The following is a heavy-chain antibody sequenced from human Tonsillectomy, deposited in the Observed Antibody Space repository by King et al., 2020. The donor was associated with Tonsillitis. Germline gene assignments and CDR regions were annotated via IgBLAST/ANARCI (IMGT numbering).Heavy chain of an antibody. D-gene: IGHD2-2*01. V-gene: IGHV3-30-3*01. Sequence: VQLVESGGGVVQPGRSLRLSCAASGFTFSSYAMHWVRQAPGKGLEWVAVISYDGSNKYYADSVKGRFTISRDNSKNTLYLQMNSLRAEDTAVYYCAREYACSTSCPSDYWRQGTLVTVSS. CDR3: AREYACSTSCPSDY. J-gene: IGHJ4*02. CDR2: ISYDGSNK. CDR1: GFTFSSYA.